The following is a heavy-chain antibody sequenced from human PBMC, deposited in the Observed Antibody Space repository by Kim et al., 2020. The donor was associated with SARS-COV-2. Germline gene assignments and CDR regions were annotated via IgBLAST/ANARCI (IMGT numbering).Heavy chain of an antibody. J-gene: IGHJ4*02. V-gene: IGHV4-39*01. CDR1: GGSISSSSYY. Sequence: SETLSLTCTVSGGSISSSSYYWGWIRQPPGKGLEWIGSIYYSGSTYYNPSLKSRVTISVDTSKNQFSLKLSSVTAADTAVYYCASQSRGQFDYWGQGTLVTVSS. D-gene: IGHD3-10*01. CDR3: ASQSRGQFDY. CDR2: IYYSGST.